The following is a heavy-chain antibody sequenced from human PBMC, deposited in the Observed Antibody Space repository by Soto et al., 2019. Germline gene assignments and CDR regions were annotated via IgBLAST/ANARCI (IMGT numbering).Heavy chain of an antibody. CDR2: IKSDGSTT. D-gene: IGHD3-3*01. Sequence: GGSLRLSCAASGFTFSNYWMHWVRQVPGEGLVWVSRIKSDGSTTNYADSVKGRFTISRDNARNTLYLQINNLKAEDTAVYYCAREGYYDFWGGGYLDYWGPGTLVTVSS. J-gene: IGHJ4*02. CDR1: GFTFSNYW. V-gene: IGHV3-74*01. CDR3: AREGYYDFWGGGYLDY.